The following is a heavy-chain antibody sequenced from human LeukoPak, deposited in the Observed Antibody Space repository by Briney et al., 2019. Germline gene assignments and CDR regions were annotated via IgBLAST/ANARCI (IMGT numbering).Heavy chain of an antibody. V-gene: IGHV3-23*01. CDR3: AKDWVKWGATEYNWFDP. CDR2: ISGSGGST. J-gene: IGHJ5*02. D-gene: IGHD1-26*01. CDR1: GFTFSSYA. Sequence: GGSLRLSCAASGFTFSSYAMSWVRQAPGKGLEWVSDISGSGGSTYYADSVKGRFTISGDNSKNTLYLQMNSLRAEDTAVYYCAKDWVKWGATEYNWFDPWGQGTLVTVSS.